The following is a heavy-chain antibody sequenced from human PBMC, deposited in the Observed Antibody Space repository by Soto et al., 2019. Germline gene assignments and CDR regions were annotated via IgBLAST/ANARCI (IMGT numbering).Heavy chain of an antibody. V-gene: IGHV4-30-4*01. CDR1: GGSISSGDYY. CDR2: IYYSGST. D-gene: IGHD3-3*02. J-gene: IGHJ6*02. Sequence: SETLSLTCTVSGGSISSGDYYWSWIRQPPGKGLEWIGYIYYSGSTYYNPSLKSRVTISVDTSKNQFSLKLSSVTAADTAVYYCARDNILAISYGGMDVWGQGTTVTVSS. CDR3: ARDNILAISYGGMDV.